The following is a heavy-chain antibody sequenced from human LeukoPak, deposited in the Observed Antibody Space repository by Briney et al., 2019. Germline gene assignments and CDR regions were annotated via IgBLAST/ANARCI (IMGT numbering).Heavy chain of an antibody. D-gene: IGHD2-2*01. Sequence: SETLSLTCTVSAGSISSSSYYWGWIRQPPGKGLEWIGSIYYSGSTYYNPSLKSRVTISVDTSKNQFSLKLSSVTAADTAVYYCARHLVSYFDYWGQGTLVTVSS. CDR3: ARHLVSYFDY. CDR2: IYYSGST. J-gene: IGHJ4*02. V-gene: IGHV4-39*01. CDR1: AGSISSSSYY.